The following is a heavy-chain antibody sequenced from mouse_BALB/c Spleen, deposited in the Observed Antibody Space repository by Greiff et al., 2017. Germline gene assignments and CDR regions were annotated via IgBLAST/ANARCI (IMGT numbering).Heavy chain of an antibody. CDR2: RWGGGST. J-gene: IGHJ3*01. D-gene: IGHD4-1*01. V-gene: IGHV2-6-5*01. Sequence: VKLVESGPGLVAPSQSLSITCTVSGFSLTDYGVSWIRQPPGKGLEWLGVRWGGGSTYYNSALKSRLSISKDNSKSQVFLKMNSLQTDDTAMYYCAKQKLAWFAYWGQGTLVTVSA. CDR1: GFSLTDYG. CDR3: AKQKLAWFAY.